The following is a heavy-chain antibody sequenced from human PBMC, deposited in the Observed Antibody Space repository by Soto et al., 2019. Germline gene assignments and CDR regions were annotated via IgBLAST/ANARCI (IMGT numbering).Heavy chain of an antibody. Sequence: PSETLSLTCAVYGGSFSGYYWSWIRQPPGKGLEWIGEINHSGSTNYNPSLKSRVTISVDTSKNQLSLKLSSVTAADRAVYYCARGEGSWYYYSYGMDVWGQGTTVTVSS. J-gene: IGHJ6*02. CDR3: ARGEGSWYYYSYGMDV. D-gene: IGHD6-13*01. CDR1: GGSFSGYY. CDR2: INHSGST. V-gene: IGHV4-34*01.